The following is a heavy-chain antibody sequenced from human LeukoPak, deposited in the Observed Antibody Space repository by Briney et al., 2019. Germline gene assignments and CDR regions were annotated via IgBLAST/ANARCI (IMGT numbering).Heavy chain of an antibody. CDR2: INAGKGNT. CDR1: EYTFSSYS. D-gene: IGHD2-2*01. J-gene: IGHJ6*02. V-gene: IGHV1-3*01. CDR3: ARGSCSSTSCFMDV. Sequence: ALVKVSCKASEYTFSSYSIHWVRQAPGQRLEWMGWINAGKGNTKYSQNLQGRVTVTGDTSTSTAYMELSSLTSEDTAVYYCARGSCSSTSCFMDVWGQGTTVTVSS.